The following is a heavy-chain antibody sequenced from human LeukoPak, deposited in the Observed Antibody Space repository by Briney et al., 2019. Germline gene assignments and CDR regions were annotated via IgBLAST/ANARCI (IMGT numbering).Heavy chain of an antibody. CDR1: GFTFSSHA. V-gene: IGHV3-23*01. CDR2: LSGSGYNT. J-gene: IGHJ4*02. D-gene: IGHD1-26*01. Sequence: PGGSLRLSCAASGFTFSSHALSWVRQAPGKGLEWVSSLSGSGYNTYYADSVKGRFTISRDNSKNTVYLQMNSLRAEDTAVYYCARGAYSGSYYYFDFWGQGTLVTVSS. CDR3: ARGAYSGSYYYFDF.